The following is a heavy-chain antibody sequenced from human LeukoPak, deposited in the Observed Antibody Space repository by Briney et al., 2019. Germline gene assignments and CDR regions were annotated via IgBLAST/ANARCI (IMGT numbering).Heavy chain of an antibody. D-gene: IGHD6-19*01. V-gene: IGHV4-59*12. CDR1: GGSINSYY. CDR2: IHYSGST. CDR3: ARDLPGQWLVRGAFDI. Sequence: SETLSLTCTASGGSINSYYWSWIRQPPGKGLQWIGCIHYSGSTNYNPSLKSRVTISVDTSKNQFSLKLSSVTAADTAVYYCARDLPGQWLVRGAFDIWGQGTMVTVSS. J-gene: IGHJ3*02.